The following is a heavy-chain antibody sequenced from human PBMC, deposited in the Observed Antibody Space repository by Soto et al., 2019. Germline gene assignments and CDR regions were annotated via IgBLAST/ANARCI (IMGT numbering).Heavy chain of an antibody. D-gene: IGHD6-19*01. CDR3: ARAVGGPAEY. V-gene: IGHV3-74*01. Sequence: GGSLRLSCAASGFTFSSHWMHWVRQAPGKGLVWVSRIDPDGSTTNHADSVKGRFTISRDNAKNTLSLQMNSLRAEDTAVYYCARAVGGPAEYWGQGTLVTVSS. CDR2: IDPDGSTT. J-gene: IGHJ4*02. CDR1: GFTFSSHW.